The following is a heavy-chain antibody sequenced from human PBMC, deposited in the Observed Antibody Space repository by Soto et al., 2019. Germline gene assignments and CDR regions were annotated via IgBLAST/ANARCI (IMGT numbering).Heavy chain of an antibody. V-gene: IGHV3-23*01. CDR1: GFTFSSYA. J-gene: IGHJ4*02. Sequence: PGGSLRLSCSASGFTFSSYAMSWVRPAPGKGLGWVSAISGSGGSTYYADSVKGRFTISRDNSKNTLYLQMNSLRAEDTAVYYCAKLRLDGDFDWLAYFEYWGQGTLVTVSS. D-gene: IGHD3-9*01. CDR3: AKLRLDGDFDWLAYFEY. CDR2: ISGSGGST.